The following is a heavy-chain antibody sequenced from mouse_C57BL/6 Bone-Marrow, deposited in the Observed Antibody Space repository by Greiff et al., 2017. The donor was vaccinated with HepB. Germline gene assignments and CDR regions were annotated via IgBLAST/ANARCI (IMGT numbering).Heavy chain of an antibody. V-gene: IGHV10-3*01. D-gene: IGHD1-1*01. Sequence: EVQLVESGGGLVQPKGSLKLSCAASGFTFNTYAMHWVRQAPGKGLEWVARIRSKSSNYATYYADSVKDRFTISRDDSQSMLYLQMNNLKTEDTAMYYGVREGVYYYGSSPRDYAMDYWGQGTSVTVSS. CDR2: IRSKSSNYAT. J-gene: IGHJ4*01. CDR3: VREGVYYYGSSPRDYAMDY. CDR1: GFTFNTYA.